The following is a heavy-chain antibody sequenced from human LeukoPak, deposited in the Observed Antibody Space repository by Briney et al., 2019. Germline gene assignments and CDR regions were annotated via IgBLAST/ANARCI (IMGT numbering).Heavy chain of an antibody. V-gene: IGHV3-48*04. J-gene: IGHJ3*02. CDR2: ISSSSSTI. CDR3: ASGPAAMATYYYDSSGYAHAFDI. D-gene: IGHD3-22*01. CDR1: GFTFSSYS. Sequence: PGGSLRLSCAASGFTFSSYSMNWVRQAPGKGLEWVSYISSSSSTIYYADSVKGRFTISRDNAKNSLYLQMNSLRAEDTAVYYCASGPAAMATYYYDSSGYAHAFDIWGQGTMVTVSS.